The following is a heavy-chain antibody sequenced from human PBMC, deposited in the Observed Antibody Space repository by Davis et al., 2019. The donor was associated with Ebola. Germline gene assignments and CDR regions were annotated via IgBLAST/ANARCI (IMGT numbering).Heavy chain of an antibody. CDR3: ARREVTSYYYDMDV. J-gene: IGHJ6*02. CDR2: IVGGGSST. D-gene: IGHD4-23*01. V-gene: IGHV3-23*01. CDR1: GFSSSSYA. Sequence: GGSLRLSCAASGFSSSSYAMSWVRQAPGKGLEWVSGIVGGGSSTYYADSVKGRFTISRDNSKNTLYLQMNSLRAEDTAMYYCARREVTSYYYDMDVWGQGTTVTVSS.